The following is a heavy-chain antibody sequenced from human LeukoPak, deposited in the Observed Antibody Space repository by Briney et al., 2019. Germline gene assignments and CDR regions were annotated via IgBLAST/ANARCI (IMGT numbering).Heavy chain of an antibody. CDR1: GFTFSSYA. CDR3: AKAPANHYDILTGYDY. J-gene: IGHJ4*02. D-gene: IGHD3-9*01. CDR2: ISGSGGST. V-gene: IGHV3-23*01. Sequence: GGSLRLSCAASGFTFSSYAMSWVRQAPGEGLEWVSAISGSGGSTYYADSVKGRFTISRDNSKNTLYLQMNSLRAEDTAVYYCAKAPANHYDILTGYDYWGQGTLVTVSS.